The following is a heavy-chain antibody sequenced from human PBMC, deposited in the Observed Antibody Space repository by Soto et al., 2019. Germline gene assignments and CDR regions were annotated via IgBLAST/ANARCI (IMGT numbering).Heavy chain of an antibody. D-gene: IGHD5-12*01. CDR1: GFTFSSYG. J-gene: IGHJ4*02. CDR3: ATGGGYRCLDY. Sequence: GGSLRLSCAGSGFTFSSYGMSWVRQAPGKGLEWVSFISNGGDATHYTDSVKGRFIISRDNSKNTLYLQMNSMRAEDMAVYYCATGGGYRCLDYWGQGALVTVSS. CDR2: ISNGGDAT. V-gene: IGHV3-23*01.